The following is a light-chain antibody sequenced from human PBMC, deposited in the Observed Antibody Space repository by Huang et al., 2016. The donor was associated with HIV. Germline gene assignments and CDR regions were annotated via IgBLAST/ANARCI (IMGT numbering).Light chain of an antibody. V-gene: IGKV3-11*01. CDR3: QQRGTWPPLT. J-gene: IGKJ4*01. CDR2: DAS. CDR1: QSVGSS. Sequence: EIVFTQSPATLPLSPGYRVTLSCRASQSVGSSLAWYQQKPGQPPRLLIYDASNRAAGIPARFSGSGSGTDFTLTISSLEPEDFAVYYCQQRGTWPPLTFGGGTKVEIK.